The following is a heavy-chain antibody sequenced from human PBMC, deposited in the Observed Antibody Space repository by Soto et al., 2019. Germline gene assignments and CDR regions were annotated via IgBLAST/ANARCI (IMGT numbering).Heavy chain of an antibody. Sequence: QVQLVQSGAEVKKPGASVKVSCKASGYTFTSYAMHWVRQAPGQRLEWMGWINAGNGNTKYSQKFQGRVTITRDTSASTAYMELSSLRSEDTAVYYWARVWIGDYVPDYYGMDVWGQGTTVTVSS. D-gene: IGHD4-17*01. CDR3: ARVWIGDYVPDYYGMDV. J-gene: IGHJ6*02. CDR1: GYTFTSYA. CDR2: INAGNGNT. V-gene: IGHV1-3*01.